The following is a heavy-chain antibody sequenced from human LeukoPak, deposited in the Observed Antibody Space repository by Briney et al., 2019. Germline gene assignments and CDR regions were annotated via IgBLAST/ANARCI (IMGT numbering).Heavy chain of an antibody. CDR2: ISSSSSYI. V-gene: IGHV3-21*01. CDR1: GFTFSSYS. D-gene: IGHD2-2*01. CDR3: ARVSSIVVVPAALVGDY. Sequence: TGGSLRLSCAASGFTFSSYSMNWVRQAPGKGLEWVSSISSSSSYIYYADSVKGRFTISRDNAKNSLYLQMNSLRAEDTAVYYCARVSSIVVVPAALVGDYWGQGTLVTVSS. J-gene: IGHJ4*02.